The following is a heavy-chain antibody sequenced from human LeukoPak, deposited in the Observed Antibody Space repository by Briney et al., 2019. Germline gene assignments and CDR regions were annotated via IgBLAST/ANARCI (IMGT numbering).Heavy chain of an antibody. CDR1: GYTFTGYF. CDR2: INPNSGGT. D-gene: IGHD4-17*01. J-gene: IGHJ4*02. Sequence: ASVKVSCKASGYTFTGYFIHWVRQAPGQGLEWMGWINPNSGGTNYAQNFQDRVTMIRDMSISTAYMELSRLRSDDTALYYCARDFLSSGDYRVCPCDYWGQGTLVTVSS. CDR3: ARDFLSSGDYRVCPCDY. V-gene: IGHV1-2*02.